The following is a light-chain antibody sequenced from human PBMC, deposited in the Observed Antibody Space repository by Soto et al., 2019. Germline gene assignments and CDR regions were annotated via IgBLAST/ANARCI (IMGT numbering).Light chain of an antibody. CDR1: QGIRNE. CDR2: AAS. J-gene: IGKJ3*01. V-gene: IGKV1-6*01. Sequence: AIQMTQSPSSLSASVGDRVTITCRASQGIRNELGWYQHKPGKAPRLLIYAASSLQTGVPSRFSGSGSGTDFTLTSSSLQPEAFATYYCLQDYNYPRTFGPGTKVDIK. CDR3: LQDYNYPRT.